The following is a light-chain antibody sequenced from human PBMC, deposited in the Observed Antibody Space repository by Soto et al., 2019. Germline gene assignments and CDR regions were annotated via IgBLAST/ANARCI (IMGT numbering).Light chain of an antibody. CDR2: KAS. CDR1: QSISTW. Sequence: DIQMTQSPSTLSAFVGDRVTITCRASQSISTWLAWYQQKPGKAPKLLIYKASSLESGVPSRFSGSGSGTEVTLTISTLQPDDFATYYCQQYNSYPYTFGQGTKLEIK. V-gene: IGKV1-5*03. J-gene: IGKJ2*01. CDR3: QQYNSYPYT.